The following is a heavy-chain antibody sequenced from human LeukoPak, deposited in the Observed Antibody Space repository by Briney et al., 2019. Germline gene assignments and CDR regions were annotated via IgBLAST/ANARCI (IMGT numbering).Heavy chain of an antibody. V-gene: IGHV1-69*13. CDR1: GGTFSSYA. D-gene: IGHD6-13*01. J-gene: IGHJ4*02. CDR2: IIPIFGTA. CDR3: ARMGGSSLYTAVDY. Sequence: GASVKVSCKASGGTFSSYAISWVRQAPGQGLEWMGGIIPIFGTANYAQKFQGRVTITADESTSTAYMELSSLRSEDTAVYYCARMGGSSLYTAVDYWGQGTLVTVSS.